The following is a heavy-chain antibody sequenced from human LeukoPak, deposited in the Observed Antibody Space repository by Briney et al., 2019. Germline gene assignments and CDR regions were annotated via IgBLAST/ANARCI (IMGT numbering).Heavy chain of an antibody. J-gene: IGHJ4*02. D-gene: IGHD6-13*01. Sequence: GRSLRLSSAASGFTFSRYATSWVCEAPRKGLERVSAISGSVGSTYYAGSVKGRFTIYRDNSKNTLYLQMNSLRAEDTAVYYCAKQVAAAGIFDYWGQGTLVTVSS. CDR1: GFTFSRYA. CDR3: AKQVAAAGIFDY. CDR2: ISGSVGST. V-gene: IGHV3-23*01.